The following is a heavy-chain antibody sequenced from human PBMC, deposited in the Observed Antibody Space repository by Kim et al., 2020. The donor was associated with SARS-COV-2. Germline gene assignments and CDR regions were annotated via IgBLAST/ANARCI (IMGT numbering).Heavy chain of an antibody. CDR2: INHSGST. Sequence: SETLSLTCAVYGGSFSGYYWSWIRQPPGKGLEWIGEINHSGSTNYNPSLKSRVTISVDTSKNQFSLKLSSVTAADTAVYYCARASMYYYGSGPMAWFDPWGQGTLVTVSS. V-gene: IGHV4-34*01. J-gene: IGHJ5*02. CDR1: GGSFSGYY. CDR3: ARASMYYYGSGPMAWFDP. D-gene: IGHD3-10*01.